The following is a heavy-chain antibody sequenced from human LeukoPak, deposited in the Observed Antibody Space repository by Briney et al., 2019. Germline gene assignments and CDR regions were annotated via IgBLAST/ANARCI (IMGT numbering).Heavy chain of an antibody. D-gene: IGHD5-12*01. CDR3: ATIHTGWLRLGSYFDY. CDR1: GFTFSSYS. V-gene: IGHV3-21*01. Sequence: PGGSLRLSCAASGFTFSSYSMNWVRQAPGKGLEWVSSISSSSSYIYYADSVKGRFTISRDNAKNSLYLQMNSLRAEDTAVYYCATIHTGWLRLGSYFDYWGQGTLVTVSS. J-gene: IGHJ4*02. CDR2: ISSSSSYI.